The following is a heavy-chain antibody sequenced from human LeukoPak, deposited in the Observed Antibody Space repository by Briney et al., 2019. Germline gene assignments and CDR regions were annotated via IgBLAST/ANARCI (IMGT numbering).Heavy chain of an antibody. CDR3: ARTGLTYLTTVTTWFAY. CDR2: ISYE. V-gene: IGHV3-30*04. Sequence: PGGSLRLSCAASGFTFSSYAMLWVRQAPGKGLEWVAVISYEYYADSVKGRFTISRDNSKNTLSLQMNSLRAEDTAVYYCARTGLTYLTTVTTWFAYWGQGTLVTVSS. D-gene: IGHD4-17*01. J-gene: IGHJ4*02. CDR1: GFTFSSYA.